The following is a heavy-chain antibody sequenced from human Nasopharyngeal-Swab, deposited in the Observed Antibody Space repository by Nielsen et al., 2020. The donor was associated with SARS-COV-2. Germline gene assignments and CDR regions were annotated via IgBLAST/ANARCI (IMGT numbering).Heavy chain of an antibody. V-gene: IGHV3-7*03. Sequence: GGSLRFSCAASGFTFSSYWMSWVRQAPGKGLEWVANIKQDGSEKYYVDSVKGRFTISRDNAKNSLYLQMNSLRAEDTAVYYCARAPKRGSSGYQVVYWGQGTLVTVSS. CDR1: GFTFSSYW. CDR2: IKQDGSEK. J-gene: IGHJ4*02. CDR3: ARAPKRGSSGYQVVY. D-gene: IGHD3-22*01.